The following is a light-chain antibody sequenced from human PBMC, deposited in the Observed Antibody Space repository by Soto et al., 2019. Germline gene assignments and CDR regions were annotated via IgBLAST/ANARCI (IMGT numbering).Light chain of an antibody. Sequence: EIVLTQSPGTLSLSPGERATLSCSASQSVSNNYLAWYQQKPGQAPRLVIYGASSRGTGIPDRFSASGSGTDFTLTISSLQSEDFAVYYCQQYNNWPLLTFGGGTKVDIK. J-gene: IGKJ4*01. CDR1: QSVSNNY. CDR3: QQYNNWPLLT. CDR2: GAS. V-gene: IGKV3-20*01.